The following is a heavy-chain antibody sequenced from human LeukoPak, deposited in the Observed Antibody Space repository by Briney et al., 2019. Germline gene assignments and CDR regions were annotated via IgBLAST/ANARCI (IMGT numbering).Heavy chain of an antibody. D-gene: IGHD1-26*01. J-gene: IGHJ4*02. CDR2: IYYSGST. V-gene: IGHV4-59*01. CDR1: GGSISSYY. CDR3: ARWGAHFDY. Sequence: SETLSLTCTVSGGSISSYYWSWIRQPPGKRLEWIGYIYYSGSTNYNPSLKSRVTISVDTSKNQFSLKLSSVTAADTAVYYCARWGAHFDYWGQGTLVTVSS.